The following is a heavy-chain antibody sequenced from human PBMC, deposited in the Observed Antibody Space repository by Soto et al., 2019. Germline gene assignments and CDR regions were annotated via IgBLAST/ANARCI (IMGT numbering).Heavy chain of an antibody. Sequence: GGSLRLSCAASGFTFSSYGMHWVRQAPGKGLEWVAVISYDGSNKYYADSVKGRFTISRDNSKNTLYLQMNSLRAEDTAVYYCEKDNATLLGALDLWGQGTMVTVSS. V-gene: IGHV3-30*18. CDR3: EKDNATLLGALDL. CDR1: GFTFSSYG. CDR2: ISYDGSNK. D-gene: IGHD2-21*02. J-gene: IGHJ3*01.